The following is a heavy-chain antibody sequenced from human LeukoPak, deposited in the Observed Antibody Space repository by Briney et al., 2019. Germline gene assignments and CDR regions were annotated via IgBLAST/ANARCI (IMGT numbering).Heavy chain of an antibody. J-gene: IGHJ6*03. CDR3: ARGEFLGGAGHYYYFYMDV. V-gene: IGHV1-69*13. CDR1: GGTFTSFA. Sequence: GASVKVSCKASGGTFTSFAFSWVRQAPGQGLEWVGGIIPVFETASYTQKFQDRVTITADQSTGTVYLELRGLRFEDTAVFYCARGEFLGGAGHYYYFYMDVWGKGTPVTVSS. CDR2: IIPVFETA. D-gene: IGHD6-13*01.